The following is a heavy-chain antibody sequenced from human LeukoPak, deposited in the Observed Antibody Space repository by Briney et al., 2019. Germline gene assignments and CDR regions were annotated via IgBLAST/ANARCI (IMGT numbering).Heavy chain of an antibody. Sequence: GASVKVSCKASGYTFTSYDINWVRQATGQGLEWMGWMNPNSGSTGYAQKFQARVTMTRNTSISTAYMELSSLRSEATAVYYCARVHGLLKRRIKRSDWFAPWGQGTLVTVSS. J-gene: IGHJ5*02. V-gene: IGHV1-8*01. D-gene: IGHD1-1*01. CDR1: GYTFTSYD. CDR3: ARVHGLLKRRIKRSDWFAP. CDR2: MNPNSGST.